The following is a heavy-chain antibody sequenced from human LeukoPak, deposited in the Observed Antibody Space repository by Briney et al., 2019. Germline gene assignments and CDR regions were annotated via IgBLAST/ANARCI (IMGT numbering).Heavy chain of an antibody. D-gene: IGHD5-18*01. CDR2: IWYDGSNK. CDR3: ARELSSYGPFDY. Sequence: GGSLRLSCAASGFTFSSYGMHWVRQAPGKGLEWVAVIWYDGSNKYYADSVKGRFTISRDNSKNTLYLQMYSLRAEDTAVYYCARELSSYGPFDYWGQGTLVTVSS. V-gene: IGHV3-33*01. J-gene: IGHJ4*02. CDR1: GFTFSSYG.